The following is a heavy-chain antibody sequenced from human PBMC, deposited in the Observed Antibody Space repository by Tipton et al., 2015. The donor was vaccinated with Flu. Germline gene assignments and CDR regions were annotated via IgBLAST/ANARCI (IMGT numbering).Heavy chain of an antibody. V-gene: IGHV3-7*01. CDR1: GFTFNNYW. J-gene: IGHJ4*02. Sequence: VQLVQSGGGLVQPGGSLRLSCVVSGFTFNNYWMSWVRQAPGKGLEWLANIKQDGSTKYYVESVRGRFTISRDNTKKSLYLQLNSLRAEDTAIYYCATLTGDDYWGQGILVTVSS. CDR2: IKQDGSTK. CDR3: ATLTGDDY. D-gene: IGHD7-27*01.